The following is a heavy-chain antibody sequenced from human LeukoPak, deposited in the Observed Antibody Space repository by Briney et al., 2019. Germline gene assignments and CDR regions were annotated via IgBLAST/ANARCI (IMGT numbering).Heavy chain of an antibody. CDR2: IYDTGST. CDR1: GGSVNSGGYS. J-gene: IGHJ1*01. CDR3: ARYSLSREDFQD. Sequence: SETLPLTCVVSGGSVNSGGYSWSWIRQPPGKGLEWIGYIYDTGSTLYNPSLESRLTISIDTSKNQFSLRLSSVTAADTAVYFCARYSLSREDFQDWGQGTLVTVSS. V-gene: IGHV4-30-4*07. D-gene: IGHD6-13*01.